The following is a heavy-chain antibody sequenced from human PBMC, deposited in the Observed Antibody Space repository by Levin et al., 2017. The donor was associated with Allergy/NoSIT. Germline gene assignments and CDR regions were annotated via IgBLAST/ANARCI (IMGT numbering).Heavy chain of an antibody. CDR3: ARHRWHHFDY. J-gene: IGHJ4*02. Sequence: PGGSLRLSCAASGFTFSSSWMTWVRQAPGKGLEWVANIIQDGSQAYYVDSVKGRFTISRDNAEKSVHLQMNSLGPDDTAVYYCARHRWHHFDYWGQGTLVTVSS. CDR2: IIQDGSQA. D-gene: IGHD2-15*01. V-gene: IGHV3-7*01. CDR1: GFTFSSSW.